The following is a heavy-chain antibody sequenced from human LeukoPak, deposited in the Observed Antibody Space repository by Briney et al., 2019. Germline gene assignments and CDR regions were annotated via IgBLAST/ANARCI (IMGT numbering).Heavy chain of an antibody. D-gene: IGHD6-13*01. J-gene: IGHJ5*02. CDR1: GGSFSGYY. Sequence: ASETLSLTCAVYGGSFSGYYWSWIRQPPGKGLEWIGEINHSGSTNYNPSLKSRVTISVDTSKNQFSLKLSSVTAADTAVYYCAGRIAAAGTRRWFDPWGQGTLVTVSS. CDR3: AGRIAAAGTRRWFDP. V-gene: IGHV4-34*01. CDR2: INHSGST.